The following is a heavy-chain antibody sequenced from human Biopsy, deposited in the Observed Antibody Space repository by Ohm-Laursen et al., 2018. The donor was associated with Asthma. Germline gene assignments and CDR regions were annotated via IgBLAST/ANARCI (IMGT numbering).Heavy chain of an antibody. CDR2: ISPNSGSS. J-gene: IGHJ3*02. V-gene: IGHV1-2*06. CDR3: ARDALHDTSAYVGDAFDI. Sequence: ATVKISCKASGYTFTDYSIHWVRQAPGQGLEWMGRISPNSGSSTYAQKFHGRVTMTRDRSISTAYMELSSLRSDDTAVYYCARDALHDTSAYVGDAFDIWGQGTMVSVSS. D-gene: IGHD3-22*01. CDR1: GYTFTDYS.